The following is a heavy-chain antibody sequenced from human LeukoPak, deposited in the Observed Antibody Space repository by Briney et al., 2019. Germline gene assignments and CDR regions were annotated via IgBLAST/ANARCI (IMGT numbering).Heavy chain of an antibody. CDR1: GFIFRSYA. V-gene: IGHV3-23*01. J-gene: IGHJ4*02. D-gene: IGHD3-3*01. CDR3: ATFGVIVRNDYFDY. Sequence: GGSLRLSCVGSGFIFRSYAVTWVRQAPGKGLEWVSSITANGDATYYADSVKGRFTISRDNSKNTLYLQMSSLRAEDTAVYYCATFGVIVRNDYFDYWGQGALVAVSS. CDR2: ITANGDAT.